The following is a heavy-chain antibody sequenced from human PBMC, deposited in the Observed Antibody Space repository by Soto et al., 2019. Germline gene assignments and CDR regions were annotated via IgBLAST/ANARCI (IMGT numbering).Heavy chain of an antibody. D-gene: IGHD3-10*01. CDR2: IYYSGST. Sequence: QVQLQESGPGLVKPSQTLSLTCTVSGGSISSGAYYWSWIRQHPGKGLEWIGYIYYSGSTYYNPSLKSRVNISVDTTKNQSSLKLSSVTAADTAVYYCARNYGSGRFDPWGQGTLVTVSS. CDR1: GGSISSGAYY. CDR3: ARNYGSGRFDP. V-gene: IGHV4-31*03. J-gene: IGHJ5*02.